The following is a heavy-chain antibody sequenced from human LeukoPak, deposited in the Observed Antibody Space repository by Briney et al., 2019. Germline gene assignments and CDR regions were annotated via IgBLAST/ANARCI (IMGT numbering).Heavy chain of an antibody. CDR1: GGSISSSSYY. Sequence: PSETLSLTCTVSGGSISSSSYYWGWIRQPPGKGLEWIGSIYYSGSTYYNPSLKSRVTISVDTSKNQFSLKLSSVTAADTAVYYCARDRVVVPFDPWGQGTLVTVSS. CDR3: ARDRVVVPFDP. V-gene: IGHV4-39*07. CDR2: IYYSGST. D-gene: IGHD2-2*01. J-gene: IGHJ5*02.